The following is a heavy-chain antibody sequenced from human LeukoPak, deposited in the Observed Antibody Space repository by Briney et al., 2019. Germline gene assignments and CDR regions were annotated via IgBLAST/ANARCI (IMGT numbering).Heavy chain of an antibody. CDR1: GFTFRIYA. CDR2: IRGIDGTT. CDR3: AKGFYDNSASGVFDI. D-gene: IGHD3-22*01. V-gene: IGHV3-23*01. J-gene: IGHJ3*02. Sequence: GESLKISCAASGFTFRIYAMNWVRQAPGKGLEWVSSIRGIDGTTYYADSVKGRFTISRDNSKNTMYLQMNSLRAEDTAVYYCAKGFYDNSASGVFDIWGQGTMVTVSS.